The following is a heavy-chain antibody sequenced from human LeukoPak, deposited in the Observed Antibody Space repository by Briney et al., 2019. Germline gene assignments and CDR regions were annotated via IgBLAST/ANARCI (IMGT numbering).Heavy chain of an antibody. J-gene: IGHJ4*02. D-gene: IGHD2-2*01. CDR3: ANGYRYCSNTRCDFDY. CDR1: GFTYNTYN. V-gene: IGHV3-23*01. CDR2: FWTCWDSI. Sequence: GGSLRLSCDASGFTYNTYNMNWPRRAQGKGVEWVSAFWTCWDSIYCADSVKGRFTISRDNSKNTLYLQMNSLRVEDTAVYYCANGYRYCSNTRCDFDYWGQGTLVTVSS.